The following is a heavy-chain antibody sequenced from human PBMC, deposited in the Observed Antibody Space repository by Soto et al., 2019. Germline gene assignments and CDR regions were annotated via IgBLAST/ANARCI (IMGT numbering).Heavy chain of an antibody. CDR3: AKDYSSTSYGINY. D-gene: IGHD6-19*01. Sequence: QVQLVESGGGVVQPGRSLRLSCAASGFTFSSYGMHWVRQAPGKGLEWVAVMYYDGSDEYYADSVKGRFTISRDNSKNTLYLQMNGLRAEDTAIYYCAKDYSSTSYGINYWGHGTLVSVSS. CDR2: MYYDGSDE. J-gene: IGHJ4*01. V-gene: IGHV3-33*06. CDR1: GFTFSSYG.